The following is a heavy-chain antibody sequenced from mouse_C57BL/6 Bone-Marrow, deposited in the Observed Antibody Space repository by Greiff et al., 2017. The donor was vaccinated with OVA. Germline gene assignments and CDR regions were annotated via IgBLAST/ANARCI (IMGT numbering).Heavy chain of an antibody. Sequence: QVQLKQSGAELVRPGASVKLSCQASGYTFTDYEMHCVKQTPLHGLELIGAIDPETRGTAYNQKFKGKATLTADKSSSTAYMELRSRTSEDSAVYYCTRVIYYDYHWYFDVWGTGTTVTVSS. CDR2: IDPETRGT. CDR1: GYTFTDYE. D-gene: IGHD2-4*01. V-gene: IGHV1-23*01. J-gene: IGHJ1*03. CDR3: TRVIYYDYHWYFDV.